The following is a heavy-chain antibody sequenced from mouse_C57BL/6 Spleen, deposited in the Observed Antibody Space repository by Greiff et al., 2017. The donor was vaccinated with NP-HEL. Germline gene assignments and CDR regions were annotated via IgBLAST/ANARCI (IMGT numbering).Heavy chain of an antibody. J-gene: IGHJ2*01. CDR2: IDPSDSYT. CDR3: ANGAPG. V-gene: IGHV1-59*01. CDR1: GYTFTSYW. Sequence: VQLQQPGAELVRPGTSVKLSCKASGYTFTSYWMHWVKQRPGQGLEWIGVIDPSDSYTNYNQKFKGKATLTVDTSSSTAYMQLSSLTSEDSAVYYCANGAPGWGQGTTLTVSS.